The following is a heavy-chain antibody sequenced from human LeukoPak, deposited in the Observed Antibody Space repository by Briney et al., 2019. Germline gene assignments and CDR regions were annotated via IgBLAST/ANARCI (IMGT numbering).Heavy chain of an antibody. CDR3: ARRTVTQYYFDY. Sequence: SETLSLTCTVSGYSISSGYYWGWIRQPPGKGLEWIGSIYHSGSTYYNPSLKSRVTISVDTSKNQFSLKLSSVTAADTAVYYCARRTVTQYYFDYWGQGTLSPSPQ. CDR1: GYSISSGYY. D-gene: IGHD4-11*01. CDR2: IYHSGST. J-gene: IGHJ4*02. V-gene: IGHV4-38-2*02.